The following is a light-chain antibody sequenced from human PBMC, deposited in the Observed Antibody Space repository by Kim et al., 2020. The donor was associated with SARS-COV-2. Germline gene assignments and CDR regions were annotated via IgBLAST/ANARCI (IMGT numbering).Light chain of an antibody. CDR1: QSVSSD. V-gene: IGKV3-15*01. Sequence: SPGERATLSCRASQSVSSDLAWYQQKPGQAPRLLIYGASTRATGIPAKFSGSGSGTDFTLTISSLQSEDVAVYHCQQYNDRPPWTFGQGTKVDIK. CDR3: QQYNDRPPWT. J-gene: IGKJ1*01. CDR2: GAS.